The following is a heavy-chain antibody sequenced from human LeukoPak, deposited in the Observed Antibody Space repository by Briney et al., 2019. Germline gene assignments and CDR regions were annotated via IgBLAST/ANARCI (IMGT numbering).Heavy chain of an antibody. CDR1: GFPFSSLW. CDR2: IKQDGSEK. V-gene: IGHV3-7*01. CDR3: ARDRVGYLDY. Sequence: PGGSLRLSCAASGFPFSSLWMTWVRQAPGKGLEWVASIKQDGSEKYYVESLKGRFTISRDNAKNSLYLQMNSLRVEDTAVYYCARDRVGYLDYWGQGTLVTVSS. D-gene: IGHD1-26*01. J-gene: IGHJ4*02.